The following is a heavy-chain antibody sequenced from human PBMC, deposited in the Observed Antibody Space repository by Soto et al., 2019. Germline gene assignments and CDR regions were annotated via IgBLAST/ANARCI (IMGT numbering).Heavy chain of an antibody. CDR1: GGTFSSYA. J-gene: IGHJ6*02. CDR3: ARDERRVATIQFYYYYYGMDV. D-gene: IGHD5-12*01. CDR2: IIPIFGTA. Sequence: QVQLVQSGAEVKKPGSSVKVSCKASGGTFSSYAISWVRQAPGQGLEWMGGIIPIFGTANYAQKFKGRVTITADESTSTAYMELSSLRSEDTAVYYCARDERRVATIQFYYYYYGMDVWGQGTTVTVSS. V-gene: IGHV1-69*01.